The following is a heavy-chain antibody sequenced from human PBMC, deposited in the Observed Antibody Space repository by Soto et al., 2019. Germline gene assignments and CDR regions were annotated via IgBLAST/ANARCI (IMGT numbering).Heavy chain of an antibody. D-gene: IGHD6-6*01. V-gene: IGHV1-69*06. CDR1: GGTFSSYA. CDR2: IIPIFGTA. CDR3: TRVGYSSSSVVDY. J-gene: IGHJ4*02. Sequence: SVKVSCKASGGTFSSYAISWVRQAPGQGLEWMGGIIPIFGTANYAQKFQGRVTITADKSTSTAYMELSSLRSEDTAVYYCTRVGYSSSSVVDYWGQGTLVTVSS.